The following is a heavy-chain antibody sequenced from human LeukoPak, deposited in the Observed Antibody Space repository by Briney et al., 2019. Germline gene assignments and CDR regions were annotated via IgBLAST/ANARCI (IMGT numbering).Heavy chain of an antibody. V-gene: IGHV3-23*01. J-gene: IGHJ3*02. CDR1: GFTFSSYG. Sequence: GGSLRLSCAASGFTFSSYGMSWVRQALGEGLEWVSAICGSGGSTYYADSVKGRFTISRDNAKNSLYLQMNSLRAEDTAVYYCARDQGGVYGSGTYAFDIWGQGTMVTVSS. D-gene: IGHD3-10*01. CDR3: ARDQGGVYGSGTYAFDI. CDR2: ICGSGGST.